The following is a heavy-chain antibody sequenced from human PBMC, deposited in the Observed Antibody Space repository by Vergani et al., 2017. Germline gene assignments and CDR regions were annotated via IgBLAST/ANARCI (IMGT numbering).Heavy chain of an antibody. CDR1: GFTFSSYA. Sequence: EVQLLESGGNLIQPGGSLRLSCGASGFTFSSYAMTWVRLAPGKGLQWVSAISGSGGNTFYTDSAKGRFTISRDNSKDTLYLQMNSLGVEDTAIYYCAKARDPNCKGGNFYSYYYGLDLWGQGTTVTVSS. D-gene: IGHD4-23*01. J-gene: IGHJ6*02. V-gene: IGHV3-23*01. CDR3: AKARDPNCKGGNFYSYYYGLDL. CDR2: ISGSGGNT.